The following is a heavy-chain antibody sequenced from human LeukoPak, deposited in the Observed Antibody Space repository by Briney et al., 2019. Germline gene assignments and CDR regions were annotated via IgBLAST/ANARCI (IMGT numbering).Heavy chain of an antibody. J-gene: IGHJ5*02. D-gene: IGHD3-22*01. CDR3: ARSRSGYYP. V-gene: IGHV4-59*01. CDR2: IYYSGST. CDR1: GGSISSYY. Sequence: SETLSLTCTVSGGSISSYYWSWIRQPPGKGLEWIGYIYYSGSTNYNPSLKSRVTISVDTSKNQFSLKLSSMTAADTAVYYCARSRSGYYPWGQGTLVTVSS.